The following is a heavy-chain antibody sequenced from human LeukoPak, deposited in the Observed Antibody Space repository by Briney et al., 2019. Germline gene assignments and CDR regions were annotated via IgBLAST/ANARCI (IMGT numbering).Heavy chain of an antibody. D-gene: IGHD3-22*01. Sequence: ASVKVSCKASGYTFTGYYMHWVRQAPGQGLAWMGWINPNSGGTNYAQKFQGRVTMTRDTSISTAYMELSRLRSDDTAVYYCARSPASGYYLLIYWGQGTLVTVSS. V-gene: IGHV1-2*02. CDR2: INPNSGGT. CDR1: GYTFTGYY. CDR3: ARSPASGYYLLIY. J-gene: IGHJ4*02.